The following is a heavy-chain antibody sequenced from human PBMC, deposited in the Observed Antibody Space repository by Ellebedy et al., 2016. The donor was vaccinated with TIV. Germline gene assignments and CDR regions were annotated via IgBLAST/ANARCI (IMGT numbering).Heavy chain of an antibody. CDR2: ISGSGAST. Sequence: GESLKISCAASGFTFSNYAMTWVRQAPGEGLEWVSSISGSGASTYYADSVKGRFTISRDTSKDTVYLQMNSLRVEDTALYYCARTSTMTTFGASDFWGQGTMVTVSS. D-gene: IGHD3-16*01. CDR1: GFTFSNYA. CDR3: ARTSTMTTFGASDF. J-gene: IGHJ3*01. V-gene: IGHV3-23*01.